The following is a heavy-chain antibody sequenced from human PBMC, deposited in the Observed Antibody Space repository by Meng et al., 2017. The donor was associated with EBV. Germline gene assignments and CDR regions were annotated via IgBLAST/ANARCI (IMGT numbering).Heavy chain of an antibody. CDR3: ASESGRGFTPDY. J-gene: IGHJ4*02. CDR2: LIPMSDAP. Sequence: VQSVESGAEVKQPGSSVKCSCKTSGGTFRSDAVSWVRHAPGQGLEWRGGLIPMSDAPHYAQKFQGRVTMTADESTNTHYMDLSGLRFEDTAVYYCASESGRGFTPDYWGQGTLVTVSS. V-gene: IGHV1-69*01. D-gene: IGHD3-10*01. CDR1: GGTFRSDA.